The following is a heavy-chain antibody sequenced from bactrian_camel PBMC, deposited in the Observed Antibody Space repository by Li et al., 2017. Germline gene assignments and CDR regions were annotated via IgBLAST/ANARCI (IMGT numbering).Heavy chain of an antibody. J-gene: IGHJ4*01. D-gene: IGHD1*01. CDR2: IYTDVGST. CDR3: AAAHPLYFCFRPDAEIDLRRREY. V-gene: IGHV3S54*01. CDR1: GNNANGKC. Sequence: HVQLVESGGGSVQSGGSLRLSCVASGNNANGKCMAWFRQRPGKEREAVAAIYTDVGSTYYADSAKGRFTISHDNAASTVYLQMNSLNPDDTAKYYCAAAHPLYFCFRPDAEIDLRRREYWGLGTQVTVS.